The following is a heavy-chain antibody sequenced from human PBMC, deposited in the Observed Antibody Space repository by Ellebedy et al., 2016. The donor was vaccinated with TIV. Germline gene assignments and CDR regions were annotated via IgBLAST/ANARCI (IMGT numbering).Heavy chain of an antibody. CDR2: ISGSGGST. CDR1: GFTFSSYA. D-gene: IGHD1-26*01. V-gene: IGHV3-23*01. Sequence: GESLKISCAASGFTFSSYAMSWVRQAPGKGLEWVSVISGSGGSTYYADSVKGRFTISRDNSNNTLYLQMNSLRAEDTAVYFCAKGLDSGSYSAPFDYWGQGTLVTVSS. CDR3: AKGLDSGSYSAPFDY. J-gene: IGHJ4*02.